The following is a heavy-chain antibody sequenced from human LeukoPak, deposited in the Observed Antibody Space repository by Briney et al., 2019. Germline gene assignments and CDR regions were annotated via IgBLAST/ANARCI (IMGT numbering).Heavy chain of an antibody. Sequence: PSETLSLTCTVSGGSISSGDYYWSWIRQPPGKGLEWIGYIYYSGSTYYNPSLKSRVTISVDTSKNQFSLKQSSVTAADTAVYYCARAGGSYGSDDAFDIWGQGTMVTVSS. D-gene: IGHD1-26*01. CDR2: IYYSGST. CDR1: GGSISSGDYY. V-gene: IGHV4-30-4*08. CDR3: ARAGGSYGSDDAFDI. J-gene: IGHJ3*02.